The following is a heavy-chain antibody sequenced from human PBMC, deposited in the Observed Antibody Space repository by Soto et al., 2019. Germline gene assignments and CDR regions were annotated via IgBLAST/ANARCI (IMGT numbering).Heavy chain of an antibody. Sequence: EVQLLESGGGLVQPGGSLRLSCVGSGFFFSSYTMTWVRQAPGKGLEWVSSFSATSENTYYADSVRGRFTISRDNAKNTLFQQMNSLPAEATAMYYCAKARDQQWVRLPFDYWGQGSLVIVSS. J-gene: IGHJ4*02. D-gene: IGHD6-19*01. CDR2: FSATSENT. V-gene: IGHV3-23*01. CDR3: AKARDQQWVRLPFDY. CDR1: GFFFSSYT.